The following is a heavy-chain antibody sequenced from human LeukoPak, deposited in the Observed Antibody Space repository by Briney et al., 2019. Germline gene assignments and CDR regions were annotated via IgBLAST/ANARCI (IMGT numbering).Heavy chain of an antibody. CDR1: GYSFTSHY. D-gene: IGHD3-16*02. J-gene: IGHJ5*02. Sequence: AASVKVSCKASGYSFTSHYMHWVRQAPGQGLEWMGLINPSGSSTLYAQKFQGRVTMTRDMSTTTDYKELSSLRSEDTAVYYCARDNSVGDIAWWFDPWGQGTLVTVSS. V-gene: IGHV1-46*01. CDR3: ARDNSVGDIAWWFDP. CDR2: INPSGSST.